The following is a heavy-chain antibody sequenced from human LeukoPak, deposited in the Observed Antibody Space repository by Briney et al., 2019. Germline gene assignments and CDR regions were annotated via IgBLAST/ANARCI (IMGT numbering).Heavy chain of an antibody. D-gene: IGHD3-22*01. CDR3: ARGRYWYYYDSSGYLNFDY. Sequence: SETLSLTCAVYGGSFSGYYWSWIRQPPGKGLEWIGEINHSGSTNYNPSLKSRVTISVDTSKSQFSLKLSSVTAADTAVYYCARGRYWYYYDSSGYLNFDYWGQGTLVTVSS. J-gene: IGHJ4*02. CDR2: INHSGST. V-gene: IGHV4-34*01. CDR1: GGSFSGYY.